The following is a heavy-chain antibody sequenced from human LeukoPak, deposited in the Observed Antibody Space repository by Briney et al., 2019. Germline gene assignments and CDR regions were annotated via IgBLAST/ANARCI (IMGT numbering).Heavy chain of an antibody. V-gene: IGHV3-48*04. CDR1: GFTFSSYS. D-gene: IGHD3-22*01. J-gene: IGHJ4*02. CDR2: ISSSSSTI. Sequence: GGSLRLSCAASGFTFSSYSMNWVRQAPGKGLEWVSYISSSSSTIYYADSVKGRFTISRDNAKNSLYLQVHSLRAEDTAVYYCARDREYYYDSSGYSEFDYWGQGTLVTVSS. CDR3: ARDREYYYDSSGYSEFDY.